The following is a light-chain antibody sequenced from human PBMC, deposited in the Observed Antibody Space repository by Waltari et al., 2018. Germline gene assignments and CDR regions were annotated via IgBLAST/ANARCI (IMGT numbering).Light chain of an antibody. CDR3: QQYYSSPS. CDR1: QSVLYSSSNKNH. Sequence: DIVMTKSPDSLAVSLGERATIKCKSSQSVLYSSSNKNHLSWYQHKPGQPPKLLIYWASTRESGVPDRFSGSGSGTDFTLTISSLQAEDVAVYYCQQYYSSPSFGQGTKVEIK. CDR2: WAS. J-gene: IGKJ1*01. V-gene: IGKV4-1*01.